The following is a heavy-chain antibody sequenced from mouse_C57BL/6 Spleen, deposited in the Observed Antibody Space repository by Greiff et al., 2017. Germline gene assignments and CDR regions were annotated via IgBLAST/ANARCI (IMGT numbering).Heavy chain of an antibody. J-gene: IGHJ2*01. CDR3: ARGDYYGSSYVYFDD. D-gene: IGHD1-1*01. Sequence: QVQLQQPGAELVRPGSSVKLSCKASGYTFTSYWMHWVKQRPIQGLEWIGNIDPSDSETHYNQKFKDKATLTVDKSSSTAYMQLSSLTSEDSAVYYCARGDYYGSSYVYFDDWGQGTTLTVSS. CDR2: IDPSDSET. CDR1: GYTFTSYW. V-gene: IGHV1-52*01.